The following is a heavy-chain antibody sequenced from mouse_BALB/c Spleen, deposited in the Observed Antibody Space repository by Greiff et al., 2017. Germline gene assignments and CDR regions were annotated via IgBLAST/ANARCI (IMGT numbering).Heavy chain of an antibody. CDR2: INPGSGGT. CDR3: AREDYYYGSRRAMDY. J-gene: IGHJ4*01. D-gene: IGHD1-1*01. CDR1: GYAFTNYL. V-gene: IGHV1-54*03. Sequence: VKLQESGAELVRPGTSVKVSCKASGYAFTNYLIEWVKQRPGQGLEWIGVINPGSGGTNYNEKFKGKATLTADKSSSTAYMQLSSLTSDDSAVYFCAREDYYYGSRRAMDYWGQGTSVTVSS.